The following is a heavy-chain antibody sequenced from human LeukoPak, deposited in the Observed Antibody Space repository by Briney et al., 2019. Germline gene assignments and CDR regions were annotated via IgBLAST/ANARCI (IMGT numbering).Heavy chain of an antibody. V-gene: IGHV3-7*03. CDR1: GFTFSSYW. Sequence: PGGSLRLSCAASGFTFSSYWMNWARQAPGKGLEWVASINHNGNVNYYVDSVKGRFTISRDNAKNSLYLQMSNLRAEDTAVYFCARDVMARMGWLDPWGQGTRVTVSS. CDR3: ARDVMARMGWLDP. CDR2: INHNGNVN. J-gene: IGHJ5*02. D-gene: IGHD3-16*01.